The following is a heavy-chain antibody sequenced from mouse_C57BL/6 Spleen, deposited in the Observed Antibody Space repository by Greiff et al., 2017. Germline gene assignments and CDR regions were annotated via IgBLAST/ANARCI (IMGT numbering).Heavy chain of an antibody. CDR3: ARRLSTMVTTDAY. J-gene: IGHJ3*01. Sequence: VQLQQPGAELVKPGASVKLSCKASGYTFTSYWMQWVKQRPGQGLEWIGEIDPSDSYTNYNQKFKGKATLTVDPSSSTAYMQLSSLTSEDSAVYYCARRLSTMVTTDAYWGQGTLVTVSA. CDR2: IDPSDSYT. V-gene: IGHV1-50*01. CDR1: GYTFTSYW. D-gene: IGHD2-2*01.